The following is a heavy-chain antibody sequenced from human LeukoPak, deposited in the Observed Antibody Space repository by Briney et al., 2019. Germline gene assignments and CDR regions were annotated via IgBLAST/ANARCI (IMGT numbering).Heavy chain of an antibody. Sequence: TGGSLRLSCAASGFTFSGSAMHWVRQASGKGLEWVGRIRSKANSYATAYAASVKGRFTISRDDSKNTAYLQMSSLKTEDTAVYYCIRPHDSSGPSSPYWGQGTLVTVSS. J-gene: IGHJ4*02. CDR3: IRPHDSSGPSSPY. D-gene: IGHD3-22*01. CDR1: GFTFSGSA. CDR2: IRSKANSYAT. V-gene: IGHV3-73*01.